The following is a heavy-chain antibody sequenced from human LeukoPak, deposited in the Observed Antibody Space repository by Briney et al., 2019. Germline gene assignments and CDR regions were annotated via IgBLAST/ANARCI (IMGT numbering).Heavy chain of an antibody. CDR2: MYLSGTT. D-gene: IGHD3-22*01. Sequence: PSGTLSLTCTVSGDSINSLDLWSWVRQPPGQGLAWIGEMYLSGTTHSNPSVKSRVTISIDKSKNQFFLNLSSVTAADTAVYYCAGLVGRYSSGLYYYYFDYWGQGTLVTVSS. J-gene: IGHJ4*02. V-gene: IGHV4-4*02. CDR1: GDSINSLDL. CDR3: AGLVGRYSSGLYYYYFDY.